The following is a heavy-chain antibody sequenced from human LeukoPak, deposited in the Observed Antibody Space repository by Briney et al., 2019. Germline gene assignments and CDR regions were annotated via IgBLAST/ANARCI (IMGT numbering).Heavy chain of an antibody. CDR1: GYTLTELS. Sequence: ASVKVSCKVSGYTLTELSMHWVRQAPGKGLEWMGGFDPEDGETIYAQKFQGRATMTEDTSTDTAYMELSSLRSEDTAVYYCATVKRPFLLRYFDWHGGAFDIWGQGTMVTVSS. D-gene: IGHD3-9*01. J-gene: IGHJ3*02. V-gene: IGHV1-24*01. CDR2: FDPEDGET. CDR3: ATVKRPFLLRYFDWHGGAFDI.